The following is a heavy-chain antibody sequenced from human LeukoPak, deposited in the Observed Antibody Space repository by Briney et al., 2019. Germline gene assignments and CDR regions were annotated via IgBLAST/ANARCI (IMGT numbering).Heavy chain of an antibody. CDR1: GFTFSIYR. CDR3: ARATAAAEDH. Sequence: GGSLRLSCAASGFTFSIYRMNWVRQAPGKGLEWVSYISGSSSTIHYADSVKGRFTISRDNANNSLYLQMNSLRAEDTAVYYCARATAAAEDHWGQGTLVTVSS. CDR2: ISGSSSTI. D-gene: IGHD6-13*01. V-gene: IGHV3-48*01. J-gene: IGHJ4*02.